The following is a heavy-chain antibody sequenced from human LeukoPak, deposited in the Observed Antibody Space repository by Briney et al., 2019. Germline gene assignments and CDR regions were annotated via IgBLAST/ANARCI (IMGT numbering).Heavy chain of an antibody. CDR3: ARTPAAAGTPTHDY. Sequence: PSETLSLTCAVYGGSFSGYYWSWIRQPPGKGLEWIGEINHSGSTNYNPSLTSRVTISVDTSKNQFSLKLSSVTAADTAVYYCARTPAAAGTPTHDYWGQGTLVSVSS. V-gene: IGHV4-34*01. J-gene: IGHJ4*02. CDR1: GGSFSGYY. D-gene: IGHD6-13*01. CDR2: INHSGST.